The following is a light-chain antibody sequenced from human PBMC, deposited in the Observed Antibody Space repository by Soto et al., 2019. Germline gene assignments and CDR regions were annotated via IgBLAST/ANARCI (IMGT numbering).Light chain of an antibody. CDR1: QSVSSN. CDR3: QKYNNWPRT. V-gene: IGKV3-15*01. Sequence: VMTQSPATLSVSPGDSATFSCRASQSVSSNLAWYQQRPGQAPRILIYGEYTRATGIPHRLSGSGSGTELNLTISRLQSEDFAVYYCQKYNNWPRTFGQGTKVDIK. J-gene: IGKJ1*01. CDR2: GEY.